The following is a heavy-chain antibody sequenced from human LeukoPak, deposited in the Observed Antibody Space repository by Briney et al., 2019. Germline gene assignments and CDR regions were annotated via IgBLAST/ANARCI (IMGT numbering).Heavy chain of an antibody. CDR1: GFTFNSYA. D-gene: IGHD1-26*01. CDR2: VSSSGDST. V-gene: IGHV3-23*01. CDR3: AKRGGNIGYYALDY. J-gene: IGHJ4*02. Sequence: GGSLRLSCAASGFTFNSYAMNWVRQAPGMGLEWVSHVSSSGDSTSYTDSVKGRFTISRDNAKNTLYLQMNSLRAEDTAVYFCAKRGGNIGYYALDYWGQGTLVTVSS.